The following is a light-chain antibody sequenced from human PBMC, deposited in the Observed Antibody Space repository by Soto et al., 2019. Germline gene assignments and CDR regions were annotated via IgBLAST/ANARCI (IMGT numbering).Light chain of an antibody. CDR2: DVS. CDR1: SSDVGGYDY. CDR3: SSYAGTHIV. J-gene: IGLJ1*01. V-gene: IGLV2-8*01. Sequence: QSVLTRPPSASGSPGQSVAISCTGTSSDVGGYDYVSWYQQYPGKAPKLMIYDVSKRPSGVPDRFSGSKSGNTASLTVSGLQAEDEADYYCSSYAGTHIVFGTGTKVTVL.